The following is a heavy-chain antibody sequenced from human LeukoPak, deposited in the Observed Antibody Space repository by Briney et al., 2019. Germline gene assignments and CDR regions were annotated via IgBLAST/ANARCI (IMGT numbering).Heavy chain of an antibody. Sequence: SETLSLTCTVSGGSISSSSYYWGWIRQPPGKGLEWIGYIYYSGSTNYNPSLKSRVTISVDTSKNQFSLKLSSVTAADTAVYYCARGKSSGYSYYFDYWGQGTLVTVSS. J-gene: IGHJ4*02. V-gene: IGHV4-61*05. CDR1: GGSISSSSYY. CDR2: IYYSGST. CDR3: ARGKSSGYSYYFDY. D-gene: IGHD3-22*01.